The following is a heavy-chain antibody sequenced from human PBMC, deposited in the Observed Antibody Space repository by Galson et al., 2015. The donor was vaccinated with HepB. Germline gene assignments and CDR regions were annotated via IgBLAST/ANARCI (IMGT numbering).Heavy chain of an antibody. D-gene: IGHD1-1*01. CDR1: GLSISSFW. CDR2: LNQDGTEG. Sequence: SLRISCAAYGLSISSFWVTWVRQAPGKGLKWVASLNQDGTEGHYVDSVKGRFTISRDNSQNMMNLQRNSVWPEDTALYYWARDAAGWNVGRHKHHHHYMDVWGQGTTVTVS. V-gene: IGHV3-7*01. J-gene: IGHJ6*02. CDR3: ARDAAGWNVGRHKHHHHYMDV.